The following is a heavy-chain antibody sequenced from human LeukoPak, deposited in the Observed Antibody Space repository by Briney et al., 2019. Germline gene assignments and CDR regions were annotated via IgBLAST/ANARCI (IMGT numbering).Heavy chain of an antibody. CDR3: ARDHLACSGDTCFSAHWFDP. V-gene: IGHV4-38-2*02. D-gene: IGHD2-15*01. Sequence: PSETLSLTCAVSEDSITSAFHWGWVRQPPGKGLEWIGSISHSGTTYYAPSFKSRLTISLDPSKNQLSLKLSSVTAADTAVFFCARDHLACSGDTCFSAHWFDPWGHGTLVIVSS. CDR2: ISHSGTT. CDR1: EDSITSAFH. J-gene: IGHJ5*02.